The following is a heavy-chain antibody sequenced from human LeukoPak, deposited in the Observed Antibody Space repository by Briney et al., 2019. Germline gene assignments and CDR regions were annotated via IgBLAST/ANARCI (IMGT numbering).Heavy chain of an antibody. V-gene: IGHV5-51*01. CDR2: IYPGGSDT. CDR3: ARHKYCSSTSCYAGDYYYYYGMDV. D-gene: IGHD2-2*01. J-gene: IGHJ6*02. CDR1: GYSFTSYW. Sequence: GESLKISCKGSGYSFTSYWIGWVRQMPGKGLEWMGIIYPGGSDTRYSPSFQGQVTISADKSVSTAYLQWSSLKASDTAMYYCARHKYCSSTSCYAGDYYYYYGMDVWGQGTTVTVSS.